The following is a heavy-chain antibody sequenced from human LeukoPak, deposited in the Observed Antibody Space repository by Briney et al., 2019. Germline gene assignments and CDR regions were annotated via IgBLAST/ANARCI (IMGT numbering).Heavy chain of an antibody. CDR3: ARDQLEWLLSVGYYYYMDV. D-gene: IGHD3-3*01. V-gene: IGHV1-46*01. CDR1: GYTFTSYY. J-gene: IGHJ6*03. CDR2: INPSGGSI. Sequence: GASVKVSCKASGYTFTSYYMHWVRQAPGQGLEWMGIINPSGGSISYAQKFQGRVTMTRDMSTSTVYMELSSLRSEDTAVYYCARDQLEWLLSVGYYYYMDVWGKGTTVTVSS.